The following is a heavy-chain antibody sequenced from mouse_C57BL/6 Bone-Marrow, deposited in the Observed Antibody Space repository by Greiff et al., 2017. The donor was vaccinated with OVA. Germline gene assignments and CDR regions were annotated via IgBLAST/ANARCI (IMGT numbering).Heavy chain of an antibody. CDR3: ARSRRWLLKYFDV. CDR1: GYTFTSYT. J-gene: IGHJ1*03. Sequence: VQLQQSGAELARPGASVKMSCKASGYTFTSYTMHWVKQRPGQGLEWIGYINPSSGYTKYNQKFKDKATLTADKSSSTAYMQLSSLTSEDSAVYYCARSRRWLLKYFDVWGTGTTVTVSS. D-gene: IGHD2-3*01. V-gene: IGHV1-4*01. CDR2: INPSSGYT.